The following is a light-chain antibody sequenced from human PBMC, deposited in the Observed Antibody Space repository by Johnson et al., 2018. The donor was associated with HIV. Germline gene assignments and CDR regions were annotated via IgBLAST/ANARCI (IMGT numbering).Light chain of an antibody. CDR2: DNN. Sequence: QSVLTQPPSVSAAPGQKVTISCSGSSSNIGNTYVSCYQQLPGTPPNLLIYDNNKRPSGLPDRFSGSKSGTSATLGITGLQTGDEADYYCGTWDSSLSAGGVFGTGTKVTVL. J-gene: IGLJ1*01. CDR1: SSNIGNTY. CDR3: GTWDSSLSAGGV. V-gene: IGLV1-51*01.